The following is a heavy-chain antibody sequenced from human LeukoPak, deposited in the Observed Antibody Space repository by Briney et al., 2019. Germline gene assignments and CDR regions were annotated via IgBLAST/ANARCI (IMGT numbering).Heavy chain of an antibody. CDR3: ARLGGRKDYYDSSGYLDY. Sequence: ASVKVSCKASRYTFTGYFMHWVRQAPGQGLEWMGWINPKSGGTNYAQKFQGRVTVTRDTSISTAYMEVSRLRSDDTAVYYCARLGGRKDYYDSSGYLDYWGQGALVTVSS. CDR2: INPKSGGT. CDR1: RYTFTGYF. V-gene: IGHV1-2*02. D-gene: IGHD3-22*01. J-gene: IGHJ4*02.